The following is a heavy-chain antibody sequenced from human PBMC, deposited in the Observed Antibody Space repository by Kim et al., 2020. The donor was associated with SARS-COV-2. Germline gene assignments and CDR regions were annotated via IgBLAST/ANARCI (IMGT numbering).Heavy chain of an antibody. D-gene: IGHD5-12*01. V-gene: IGHV3-9*01. CDR2: ISWNSGSI. CDR3: AKTKAERGDSGYGMDV. J-gene: IGHJ6*02. Sequence: GGSLRLSCAASGFTFGDYAMHWVRQAPGKGLEWVSGISWNSGSIGYADSVKGRFTISRDNAKNSLYLQMNSLRAEDTAFYYCAKTKAERGDSGYGMDVWGQGTTVTVSS. CDR1: GFTFGDYA.